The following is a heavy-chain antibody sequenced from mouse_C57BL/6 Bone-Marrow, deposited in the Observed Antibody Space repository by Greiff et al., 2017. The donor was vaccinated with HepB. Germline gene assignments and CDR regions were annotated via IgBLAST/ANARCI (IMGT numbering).Heavy chain of an antibody. CDR3: AREGHYYRPGNWYFGV. V-gene: IGHV1-52*01. D-gene: IGHD1-2*01. CDR2: IDPSDSET. Sequence: QVQLQQPGAELVRPGSSVKLSCKASGYTFTSYWMHWVKQRPIQGLEWIGNIDPSDSETHYNQKFKDKATLTVDKSSSTAYMQLSSLTSEDSAVYYCAREGHYYRPGNWYFGVWGTGTTVTVSS. J-gene: IGHJ1*03. CDR1: GYTFTSYW.